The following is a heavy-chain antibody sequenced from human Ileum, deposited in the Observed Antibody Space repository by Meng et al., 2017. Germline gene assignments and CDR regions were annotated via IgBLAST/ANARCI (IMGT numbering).Heavy chain of an antibody. Sequence: HGRLEGSGPGLVKPSGTRSLTCAVSGGSISSSNWWSWVRQPPGKGLEWIGEIYHSGSTNYNPSLKSRVTISVDKSKNQFSLKLSSVTAADTAVYYCASLRYNWNYSADYWGQGTLVTVPS. D-gene: IGHD1-7*01. V-gene: IGHV4-4*02. J-gene: IGHJ4*02. CDR2: IYHSGST. CDR1: GGSISSSNW. CDR3: ASLRYNWNYSADY.